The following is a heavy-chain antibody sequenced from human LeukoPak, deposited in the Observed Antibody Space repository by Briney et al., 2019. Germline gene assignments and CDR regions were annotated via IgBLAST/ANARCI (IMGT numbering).Heavy chain of an antibody. CDR1: GYTFTSYD. J-gene: IGHJ4*02. CDR2: MSPNSGNT. V-gene: IGHV1-8*01. Sequence: ASVKVSCKASGYTFTSYDINWVRQANGQGLEWMGWMSPNSGNTGYAQKFQGRVTMTRNTSISTAYMELSSLRSEDTAVYYCARGPPRRYCSGGSCLPGYWGQGTLVTVSS. CDR3: ARGPPRRYCSGGSCLPGY. D-gene: IGHD2-15*01.